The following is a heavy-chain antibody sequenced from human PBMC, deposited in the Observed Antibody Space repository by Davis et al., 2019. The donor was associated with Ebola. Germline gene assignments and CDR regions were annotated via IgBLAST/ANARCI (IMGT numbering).Heavy chain of an antibody. CDR3: TRGDGAVAALYYGMDV. Sequence: SETLSLTCTVSGGSISSYYWSWIRQPPGQGLEWIGYIYYSGSTNYNPSLKSRVTISVDTSKNQFSLQLNSVTPEDTAVYYCTRGDGAVAALYYGMDVWGQGTTVTVSS. V-gene: IGHV4-59*12. CDR1: GGSISSYY. CDR2: IYYSGST. D-gene: IGHD6-19*01. J-gene: IGHJ6*02.